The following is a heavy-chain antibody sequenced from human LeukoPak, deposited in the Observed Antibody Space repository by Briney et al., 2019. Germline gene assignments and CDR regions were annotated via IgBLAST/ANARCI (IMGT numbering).Heavy chain of an antibody. CDR3: ARPAGYSSGYDAFDV. D-gene: IGHD6-19*01. Sequence: ASVKVSCKASGYTFTGYYMHWVRQAPGQGLEWMGWINPNSGGTNYAQKFQGRVTMTRDTSISTAYMELSRLRSDDTAVYYCARPAGYSSGYDAFDVWGQGTMVTVSS. CDR1: GYTFTGYY. CDR2: INPNSGGT. J-gene: IGHJ3*01. V-gene: IGHV1-2*02.